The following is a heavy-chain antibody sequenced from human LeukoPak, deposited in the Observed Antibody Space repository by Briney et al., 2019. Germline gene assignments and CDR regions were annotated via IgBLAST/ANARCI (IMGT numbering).Heavy chain of an antibody. V-gene: IGHV4-59*08. J-gene: IGHJ5*01. CDR1: GGSISGYY. D-gene: IGHD3-3*01. CDR3: VRLYDFWSGYPGWFDS. CDR2: IYYSGST. Sequence: SETLSLTCSVSGGSISGYYWRWTRQPPRKGLEWIGYIYYSGSTNYNPSLKSRVTISVDTSKNQISLKLTSVTAADTAIYYCVRLYDFWSGYPGWFDSWGQGTLLTVSS.